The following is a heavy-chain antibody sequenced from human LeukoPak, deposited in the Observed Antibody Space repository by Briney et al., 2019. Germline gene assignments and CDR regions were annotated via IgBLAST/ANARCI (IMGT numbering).Heavy chain of an antibody. D-gene: IGHD2-2*01. V-gene: IGHV4-59*01. CDR3: ARAGLTAAYYFDF. CDR1: GGSISSYY. CDR2: IHYSGST. Sequence: PSETLSPTCSVSGGSISSYYWSWIRQPPGKGLEWIGYIHYSGSTNYNPSLKSRVTISVDTSKNQFSLKMSSVTGADTGVYYCARAGLTAAYYFDFWGQGALVTVSS. J-gene: IGHJ4*02.